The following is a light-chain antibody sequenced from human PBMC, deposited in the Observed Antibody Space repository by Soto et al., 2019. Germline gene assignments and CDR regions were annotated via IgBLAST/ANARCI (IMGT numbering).Light chain of an antibody. V-gene: IGKV1-5*01. CDR2: DAS. CDR1: ENIKNW. CDR3: QQYDVHPKT. J-gene: IGKJ1*01. Sequence: DVHMTQSPYTLAASVGDRVTITCRSSENIKNWLAWYQQTPGKAPKVLISDASRLETGVPSRFSGSGYGTDFTLTITSMQTDDFGNYHCQQYDVHPKTFGQVTKVDIK.